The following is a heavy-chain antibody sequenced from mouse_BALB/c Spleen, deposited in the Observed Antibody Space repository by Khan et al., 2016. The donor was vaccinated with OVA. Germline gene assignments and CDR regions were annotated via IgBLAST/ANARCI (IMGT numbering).Heavy chain of an antibody. Sequence: QVQLKESGAELARPGASVKMSCKASGYPFTSYTIPWIKMRPGQGPEWIGYIYPNNGYTNFNPKFKDKATLTADKSSTTANMQLSSLTADDSAVNNCVGDGAYDRNDGWFAYWGLGTLVTVSA. CDR3: VGDGAYDRNDGWFAY. D-gene: IGHD2-14*01. V-gene: IGHV1-4*01. J-gene: IGHJ3*01. CDR2: IYPNNGYT. CDR1: GYPFTSYT.